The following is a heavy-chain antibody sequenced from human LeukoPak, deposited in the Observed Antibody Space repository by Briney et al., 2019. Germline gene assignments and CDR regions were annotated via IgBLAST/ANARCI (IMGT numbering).Heavy chain of an antibody. D-gene: IGHD1-26*01. J-gene: IGHJ4*02. Sequence: PGGSLRLSCAGSGFTFRSYAMSWVRQAAGKGLEWVSGISGSGDSTYYADSVKGRFTISRDNSKNTLYLQMNSLTVEDTAVYYCARVRSGSIVVVSKYDSWGQGTLVTVSS. CDR2: ISGSGDST. CDR3: ARVRSGSIVVVSKYDS. CDR1: GFTFRSYA. V-gene: IGHV3-23*01.